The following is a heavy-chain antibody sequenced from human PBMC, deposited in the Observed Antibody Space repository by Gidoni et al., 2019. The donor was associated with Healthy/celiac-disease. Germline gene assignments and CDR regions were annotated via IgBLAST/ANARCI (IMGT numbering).Heavy chain of an antibody. Sequence: QLQLQESGPGLVKPSETLSLTCTVSGCSISSSSYYWGWIRQPPGKGLEWIGSIYYSGSTYYNPSLKSRVTISVDTSKNQFSLKLSSVTAADTAVYYCARRYSRGAFDIWGQGTMVTVSS. CDR1: GCSISSSSYY. CDR3: ARRYSRGAFDI. CDR2: IYYSGST. V-gene: IGHV4-39*01. D-gene: IGHD2-15*01. J-gene: IGHJ3*02.